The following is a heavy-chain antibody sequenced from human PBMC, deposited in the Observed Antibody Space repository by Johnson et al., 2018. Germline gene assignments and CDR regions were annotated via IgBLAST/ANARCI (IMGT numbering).Heavy chain of an antibody. CDR3: ASGYTSGA. D-gene: IGHD6-19*01. J-gene: IGHJ4*02. Sequence: VQLQESGGGLVQPGGSLRLSCAASGFTFSNYYMTWVRQAPGKGLEWVAHIKEDGSEKNYVDSVKGRFTISRDNAKNSLYLQMNSLRAEDTALYYCASGYTSGAWGQGTLVTVSS. CDR2: IKEDGSEK. V-gene: IGHV3-7*01. CDR1: GFTFSNYY.